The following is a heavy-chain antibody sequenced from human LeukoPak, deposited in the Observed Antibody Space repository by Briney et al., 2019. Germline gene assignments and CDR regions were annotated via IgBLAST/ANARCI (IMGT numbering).Heavy chain of an antibody. J-gene: IGHJ4*02. CDR3: YQSMGPYGGNSFFDY. CDR1: GGSFSGYY. Sequence: SQTLSLTCAVYGGSFSGYYWSWIRQPPGKGLEWIGEINHSGSTNYNPSLKSRVTISVDTSKNQFSLKLSSVTAADTAVYYCYQSMGPYGGNSFFDYWGQGTLVTVSS. CDR2: INHSGST. V-gene: IGHV4-34*01. D-gene: IGHD4-23*01.